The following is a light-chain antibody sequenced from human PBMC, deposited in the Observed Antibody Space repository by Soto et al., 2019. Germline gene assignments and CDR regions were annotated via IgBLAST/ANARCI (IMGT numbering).Light chain of an antibody. J-gene: IGLJ3*02. CDR1: SSDVGGYNY. CDR2: EVS. Sequence: QSVLTQPASVSGSPGQSITISCTGTSSDVGGYNYGSWYQQHPGKAPKLMIYEVSNRPSGVSNRFSGSKSGNTASLTISGLQAEDEADYYRSSYTSSSPDWVFGGGTKLTVL. CDR3: SSYTSSSPDWV. V-gene: IGLV2-14*01.